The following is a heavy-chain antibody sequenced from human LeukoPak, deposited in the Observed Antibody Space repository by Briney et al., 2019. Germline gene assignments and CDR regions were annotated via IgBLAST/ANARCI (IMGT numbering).Heavy chain of an antibody. CDR2: ISGSSIYI. V-gene: IGHV3-21*01. CDR1: GFTFGNYA. CDR3: ARALYDSSGYYFDY. J-gene: IGHJ4*02. D-gene: IGHD3-22*01. Sequence: GGSLRLSCAASGFTFGNYAMSWVRQAPGKGLEWVSSISGSSIYINYADSVKGRFTISSDNAKNSLYLQMNSLRAEDTAVYYCARALYDSSGYYFDYWGQGTLVTVSS.